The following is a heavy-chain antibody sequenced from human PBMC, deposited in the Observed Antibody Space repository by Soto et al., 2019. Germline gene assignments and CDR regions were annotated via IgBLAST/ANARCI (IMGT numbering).Heavy chain of an antibody. CDR2: ISGSGDGT. D-gene: IGHD2-8*01. CDR1: GFTVGSHA. CDR3: TRSRRSILMVYGFGGMDV. J-gene: IGHJ6*02. Sequence: LRLSCAASGFTVGSHAMSWVRQAPGKGLEWVSSISGSGDGTYYGDSVKGRFTISRDSSSSTLYLQMDNLRGEDTAVYFCTRSRRSILMVYGFGGMDVWGQGTTVTVSS. V-gene: IGHV3-23*01.